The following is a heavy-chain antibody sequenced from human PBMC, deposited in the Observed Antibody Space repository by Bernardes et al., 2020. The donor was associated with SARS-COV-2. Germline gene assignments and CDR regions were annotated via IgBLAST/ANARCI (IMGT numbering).Heavy chain of an antibody. V-gene: IGHV1-2*04. CDR3: ARAGIAVAGTGMDY. CDR2: INPNSGGT. D-gene: IGHD6-19*01. J-gene: IGHJ4*02. Sequence: ASRKVYCKASGYTFTGYYMHWVRQAPGQGLEWMGWINPNSGGTTYAQKFQGWVTMTRDTSISTAYMELSRLRSDDTAVYYCARAGIAVAGTGMDYWGQGTLVTVSS. CDR1: GYTFTGYY.